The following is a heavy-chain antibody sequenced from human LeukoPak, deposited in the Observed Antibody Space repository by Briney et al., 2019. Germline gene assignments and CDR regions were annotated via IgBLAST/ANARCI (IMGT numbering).Heavy chain of an antibody. D-gene: IGHD3-3*01. Sequence: AGGSLRLSCAASGFTFSSYGMHWVRQVPGKGLEWVVFIRYDGSNKYYADSVKGRFTISRDNSKNTLCLQMNSLRAEDTAVYYCARDPFLGSKWTYFDYWGQGTLVTVSS. CDR3: ARDPFLGSKWTYFDY. J-gene: IGHJ4*02. CDR2: IRYDGSNK. V-gene: IGHV3-30*02. CDR1: GFTFSSYG.